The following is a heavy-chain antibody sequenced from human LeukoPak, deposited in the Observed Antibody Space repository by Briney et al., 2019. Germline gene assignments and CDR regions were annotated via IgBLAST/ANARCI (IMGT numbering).Heavy chain of an antibody. CDR1: NGSISSNY. CDR3: ARGRDSSGSYLGAFDV. V-gene: IGHV4-4*07. CDR2: IYNTGST. Sequence: SETLSLTCTVSNGSISSNYWTWIRQPAGKGLEWIGRIYNTGSTNYNPSLKSRVTMSVDTSKNQFSLRLSSVTAADTAIYYCARGRDSSGSYLGAFDVWGQGTMVTVSS. D-gene: IGHD3-22*01. J-gene: IGHJ3*01.